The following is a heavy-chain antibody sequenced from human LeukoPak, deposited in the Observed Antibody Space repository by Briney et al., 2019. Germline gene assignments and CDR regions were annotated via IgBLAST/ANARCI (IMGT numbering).Heavy chain of an antibody. J-gene: IGHJ4*02. CDR1: GYTFTGNY. V-gene: IGHV1-2*02. CDR2: INPNSGGT. Sequence: GASVKVSCKTSGYTFTGNYMHWVRQAPGQGLEWMGWINPNSGGTNYAQNFQGRVTMTRDTSISTGYMELSRLRSDDTAVYYCARGGALYYDFWDWGQGTLVTVSS. D-gene: IGHD3-3*01. CDR3: ARGGALYYDFWD.